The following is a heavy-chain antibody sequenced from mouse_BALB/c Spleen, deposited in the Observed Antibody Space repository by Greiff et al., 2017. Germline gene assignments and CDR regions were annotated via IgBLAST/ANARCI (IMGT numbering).Heavy chain of an antibody. CDR1: GYAFTNYL. J-gene: IGHJ1*01. Sequence: QVQLQQSGAELVRPGTSVKVSCKASGYAFTNYLIEWVKQRPGQGLEWIGVINPGSGGTNYNEKFKGKATLTADKSSSTAYMQLSSLTSDDSAVYFCARSGDYSGYFDVWGAGTTVTVSS. V-gene: IGHV1-54*03. D-gene: IGHD2-4*01. CDR3: ARSGDYSGYFDV. CDR2: INPGSGGT.